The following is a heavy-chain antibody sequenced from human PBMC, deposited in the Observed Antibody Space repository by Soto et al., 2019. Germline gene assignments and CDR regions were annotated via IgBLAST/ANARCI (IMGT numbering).Heavy chain of an antibody. CDR3: ASSLRYLKGYYYGMDV. CDR1: GFTVISNY. D-gene: IGHD3-9*01. CDR2: IYSGGST. J-gene: IGHJ6*02. Sequence: AGWSLRLSCASSGFTVISNYMSWVRQAPGKGLEWVSVIYSGGSTYYADSVKGRFTISRDNSKNTLYLQMNSLRAEDTAVYYCASSLRYLKGYYYGMDVWGQGTTVTVSS. V-gene: IGHV3-53*01.